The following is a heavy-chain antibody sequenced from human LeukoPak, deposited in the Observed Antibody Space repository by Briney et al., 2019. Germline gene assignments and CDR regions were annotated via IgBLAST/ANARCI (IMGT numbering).Heavy chain of an antibody. CDR3: ARDHCSSTSCNFNWFDP. V-gene: IGHV4-4*07. J-gene: IGHJ5*02. D-gene: IGHD2-2*01. CDR1: GGSISSYY. CDR2: IYTSGST. Sequence: SETLSLTCTVSGGSISSYYWSWIRQPAGKGLEWTGRIYTSGSTNYNPSLKSRVTMSVDTSKNQFSLKLSSVTAADTAVYYCARDHCSSTSCNFNWFDPWGQGTLVTVSS.